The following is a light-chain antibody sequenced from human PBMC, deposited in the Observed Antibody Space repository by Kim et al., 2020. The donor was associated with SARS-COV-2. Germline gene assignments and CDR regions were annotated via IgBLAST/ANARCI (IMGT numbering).Light chain of an antibody. Sequence: GQRVTISFSGRNSHIGSNTVNLYHLVLGTAPKLVIYNNDHRPAGVPDRFSGSKSGTSASLAISGLQSEDEADYYCAAWDDRLDGELFGGGTQLTVL. J-gene: IGLJ2*01. V-gene: IGLV1-44*01. CDR3: AAWDDRLDGEL. CDR1: NSHIGSNT. CDR2: NND.